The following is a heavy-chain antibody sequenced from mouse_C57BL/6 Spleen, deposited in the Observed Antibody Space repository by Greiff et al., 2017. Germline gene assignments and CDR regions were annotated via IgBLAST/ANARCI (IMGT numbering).Heavy chain of an antibody. CDR1: GYAFSSYW. CDR2: IYPGDGDT. CDR3: ASPEYYGSSDPYAMDY. Sequence: QVQLQQSGAELVKPGASVKISCKASGYAFSSYWMNWVKQRPGKGLEWIGQIYPGDGDTNYNGKFKGKATLTADKSSSTAYMQLSSLTSEDSAVYFCASPEYYGSSDPYAMDYWGQGTSVTVSS. J-gene: IGHJ4*01. D-gene: IGHD1-1*01. V-gene: IGHV1-80*01.